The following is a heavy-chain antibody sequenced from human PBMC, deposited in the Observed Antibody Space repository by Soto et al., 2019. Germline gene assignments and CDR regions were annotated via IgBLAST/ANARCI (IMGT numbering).Heavy chain of an antibody. CDR3: ARSPTTVTTFLGRVKRYYYYGMDV. V-gene: IGHV5-51*01. D-gene: IGHD4-4*01. CDR2: IYPGDSDT. CDR1: GYSFTSYW. J-gene: IGHJ6*02. Sequence: GESLKISCKGSGYSFTSYWIGWVRQMPGKGLEWMGIIYPGDSDTRYSPSFQGQVTISADKSISTAYLQWSSLKASDTAMYYCARSPTTVTTFLGRVKRYYYYGMDVWGQGTTVTVSS.